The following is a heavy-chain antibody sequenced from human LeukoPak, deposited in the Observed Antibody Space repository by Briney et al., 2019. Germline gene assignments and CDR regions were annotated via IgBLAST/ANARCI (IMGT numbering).Heavy chain of an antibody. V-gene: IGHV1-69*06. Sequence: SVNVSCKASGGTFSSYAISWVRQAPGQGLEWMGGIIPIFGTANYAQKFQGRVTITADKSTSTAYMELSRLRSEDTAVYYCARVKVAGTVWFDPWGQGTLVTVSS. D-gene: IGHD6-19*01. CDR2: IIPIFGTA. CDR3: ARVKVAGTVWFDP. J-gene: IGHJ5*02. CDR1: GGTFSSYA.